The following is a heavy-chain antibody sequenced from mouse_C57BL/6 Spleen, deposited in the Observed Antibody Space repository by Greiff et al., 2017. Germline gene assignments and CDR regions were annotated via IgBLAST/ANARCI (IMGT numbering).Heavy chain of an antibody. Sequence: QVQLQQPGAELVRPGSSVKLSCKASGYTFTSYWMHWVKQRPIQGLEWIGNIDPSDSETHYNQKFKDKATLTVDKSSSTAYMQLSSLTSEDSAVYYCAREGYGSAVDYWGQGTSVTVSS. CDR3: AREGYGSAVDY. D-gene: IGHD1-1*01. V-gene: IGHV1-52*01. CDR2: IDPSDSET. CDR1: GYTFTSYW. J-gene: IGHJ4*01.